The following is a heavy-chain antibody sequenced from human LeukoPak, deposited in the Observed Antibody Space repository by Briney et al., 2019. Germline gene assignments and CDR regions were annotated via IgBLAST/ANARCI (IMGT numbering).Heavy chain of an antibody. Sequence: GASVKVSCKASGYTFSSYEINWVRQATGQGLEWMGWMNPDSGDTAYAQKFQGRITMTRSTSISMAYMELSSLRFDDTAVYYCGRGLGTYDSSDLTWPMISFWGQGTLVTVSS. CDR1: GYTFSSYE. V-gene: IGHV1-8*01. CDR2: MNPDSGDT. J-gene: IGHJ4*02. D-gene: IGHD3-22*01. CDR3: GRGLGTYDSSDLTWPMISF.